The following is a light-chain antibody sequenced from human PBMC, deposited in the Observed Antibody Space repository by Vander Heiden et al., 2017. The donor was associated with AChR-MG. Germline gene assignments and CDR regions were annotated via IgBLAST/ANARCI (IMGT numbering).Light chain of an antibody. CDR1: SSNIGTHT. V-gene: IGLV1-44*01. CDR3: SAWDDSLNAWV. J-gene: IGLJ3*02. CDR2: RGS. Sequence: QSVLTQPPSLSGTPPERVTISCSGSSSNIGTHTANWYQQLPGTAPRLLIYRGSQRPAGVPDRFSGSESGTSASLAINGLQSEDEADYYCSAWDDSLNAWVFGGGTKVTVL.